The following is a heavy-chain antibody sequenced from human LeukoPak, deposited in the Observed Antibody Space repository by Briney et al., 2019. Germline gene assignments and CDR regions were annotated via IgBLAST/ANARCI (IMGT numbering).Heavy chain of an antibody. CDR3: ARYYDSSACLDY. D-gene: IGHD3-22*01. V-gene: IGHV1-46*01. J-gene: IGHJ4*02. CDR2: INPSSGST. Sequence: ASVKVSCKASGYTFTRYYMRWVRQAPGLGLEWMGIINPSSGSTSYAQKFQGRVTMTRDTSTSTVYMELSSLRSEDTAVYYCARYYDSSACLDYWGQGTLVTVSS. CDR1: GYTFTRYY.